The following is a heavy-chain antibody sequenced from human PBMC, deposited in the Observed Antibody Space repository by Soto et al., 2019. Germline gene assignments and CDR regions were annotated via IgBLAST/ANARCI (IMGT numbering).Heavy chain of an antibody. CDR1: GYIFVNYG. Sequence: QVQLVQSGDEVKKPGASVKVSCKASGYIFVNYGIAWVRQAPGQGLEWMGWISPYTGNTHSATKVQGRLTMATDTSPSTDYMGLGSLTSDDTAVYYCVMVDNYVTPTPQDVWGQGTTVTVSS. V-gene: IGHV1-18*01. D-gene: IGHD3-16*01. CDR3: VMVDNYVTPTPQDV. CDR2: ISPYTGNT. J-gene: IGHJ6*02.